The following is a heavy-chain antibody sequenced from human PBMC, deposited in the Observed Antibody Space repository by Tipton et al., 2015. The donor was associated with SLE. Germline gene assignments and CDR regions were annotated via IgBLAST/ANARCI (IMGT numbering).Heavy chain of an antibody. J-gene: IGHJ4*02. CDR3: SEGYYLDY. V-gene: IGHV4-39*07. CDR1: GGSISSSSYY. Sequence: TLSLTCTVSGGSISSSSYYWGWIRQPPGKGLEWIGSIFYSGSTYYNPSLKSRVTISVDTSKNQFSLKLSSVTAADTAVYYCSEGYYLDYWGQGTLVIVSS. CDR2: IFYSGST.